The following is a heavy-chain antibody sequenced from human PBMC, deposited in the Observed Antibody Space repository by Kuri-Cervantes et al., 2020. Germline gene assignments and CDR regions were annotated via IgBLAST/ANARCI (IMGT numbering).Heavy chain of an antibody. V-gene: IGHV3-15*01. CDR1: GFTFSNAW. CDR3: AKDLIGSGWYYFDY. CDR2: IKSKTDGGTT. Sequence: GESLKISCAASGFTFSNAWMSWVRQAPGKGLEWVGRIKSKTDGGTTDYAAPVKGRFTISRDDSKNTLYLQMNSLKTEDTAVYYCAKDLIGSGWYYFDYWGQGTLVTVSS. D-gene: IGHD6-19*01. J-gene: IGHJ4*02.